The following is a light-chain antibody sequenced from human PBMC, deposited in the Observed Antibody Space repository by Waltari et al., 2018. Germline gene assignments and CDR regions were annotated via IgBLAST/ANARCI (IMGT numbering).Light chain of an antibody. CDR3: SAYSTTSTWV. J-gene: IGLJ3*02. Sequence: QSPLTQPASLSGSPGQSITISCSGSSSDIGYYNYVSWYQQHPDRAPKLIIYDVSYRPSGVSDRFSGSKSGNKASLTISGLQAEDEADCYCSAYSTTSTWVFGGGTKVTVL. CDR1: SSDIGYYNY. CDR2: DVS. V-gene: IGLV2-14*03.